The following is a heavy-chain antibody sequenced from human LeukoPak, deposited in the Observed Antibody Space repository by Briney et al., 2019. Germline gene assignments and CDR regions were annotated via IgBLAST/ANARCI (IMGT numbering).Heavy chain of an antibody. D-gene: IGHD1-26*01. Sequence: GGSLRLSCAASGFTFSSYGMHWVRQAPGKGLEWVAVIWYDGSNKYYADSVKGRFTISRDNSKNTLYVQMNSLRDEDTAVYYCAKGQRWESPHYLDSWGQGTLVTVSS. CDR1: GFTFSSYG. V-gene: IGHV3-33*06. CDR3: AKGQRWESPHYLDS. CDR2: IWYDGSNK. J-gene: IGHJ4*02.